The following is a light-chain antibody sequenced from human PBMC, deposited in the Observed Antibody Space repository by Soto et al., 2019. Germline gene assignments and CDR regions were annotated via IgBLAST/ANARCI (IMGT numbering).Light chain of an antibody. CDR1: QSISSY. V-gene: IGKV1-5*03. J-gene: IGKJ2*01. CDR2: KAS. Sequence: DIQMTQSPSTLSASVGDRVTITCRASQSISSYLAWYQQKPGKAPNLLIYKASILESGVPSRFSGSGSGTEFTLTISSLQPDDFATYYCLQYNSYSYTFGQGTKLEIK. CDR3: LQYNSYSYT.